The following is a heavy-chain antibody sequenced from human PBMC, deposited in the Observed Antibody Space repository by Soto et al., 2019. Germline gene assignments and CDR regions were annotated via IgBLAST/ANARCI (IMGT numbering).Heavy chain of an antibody. CDR2: IYYTGHT. CDR3: ARGSQLERDALDI. Sequence: QVQLQESGPGLVKPSQTLSLTCSVSGVSINSGGYYWSWIRHHPGKGLEWIGYIYYTGHTFYNPSLKSRVAMSLDTAKNQFSLKLSSVTAADTAVYYCARGSQLERDALDIWGQGTMVTVSS. CDR1: GVSINSGGYY. D-gene: IGHD1-1*01. J-gene: IGHJ3*02. V-gene: IGHV4-31*03.